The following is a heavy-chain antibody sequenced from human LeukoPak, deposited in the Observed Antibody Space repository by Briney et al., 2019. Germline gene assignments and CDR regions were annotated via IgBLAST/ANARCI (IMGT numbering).Heavy chain of an antibody. CDR3: ARVPIALLVHYFDY. D-gene: IGHD6-13*01. CDR1: GFTFSSYA. J-gene: IGHJ4*02. Sequence: GRSLRLSCAASGFTFSSYAMHWVRQAPGKGLEWVAVISYDGSNKYYADSVKGRFTISRDNSKNTLYLQMNSLRAEDTAVYYCARVPIALLVHYFDYWGQGTLVTVSS. CDR2: ISYDGSNK. V-gene: IGHV3-30*04.